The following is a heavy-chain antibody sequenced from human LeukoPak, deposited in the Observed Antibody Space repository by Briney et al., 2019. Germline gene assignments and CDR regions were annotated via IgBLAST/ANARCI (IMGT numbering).Heavy chain of an antibody. CDR2: IIPIFGTT. V-gene: IGHV1-69*05. J-gene: IGHJ5*02. Sequence: GASVKVSCKASGGTFSSYAFSWVRQAPGQGLEWMGGIIPIFGTTNYAQKFQGRVTITTDESTSTAYMELNSLRSEDTAVYYCARNIVVVPTTISSWFDPWGQGTLVTVSS. CDR3: ARNIVVVPTTISSWFDP. CDR1: GGTFSSYA. D-gene: IGHD2-2*01.